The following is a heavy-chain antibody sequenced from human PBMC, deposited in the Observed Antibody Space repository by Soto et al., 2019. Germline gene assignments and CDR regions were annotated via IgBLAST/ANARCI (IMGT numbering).Heavy chain of an antibody. D-gene: IGHD3-10*01. V-gene: IGHV3-15*01. CDR2: IKTKNDGGTA. Sequence: GGSLRLSCAASGFSISDPWMTWVRQAPGKGPEWVGRIKTKNDGGTAEYAAPVKGRFIISRDDSKNTLYLEMNSLKTEETAVYYGATVSTFGDSLKLWGQGTLVTVSS. J-gene: IGHJ4*02. CDR1: GFSISDPW. CDR3: ATVSTFGDSLKL.